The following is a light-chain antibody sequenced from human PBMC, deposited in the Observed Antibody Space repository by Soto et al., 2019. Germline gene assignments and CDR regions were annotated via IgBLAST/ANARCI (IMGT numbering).Light chain of an antibody. CDR1: QGIRHD. CDR3: QHYNSYGT. V-gene: IGKV1-17*01. J-gene: IGKJ1*01. CDR2: AAS. Sequence: IEMTQSPASLSVSVGDRVTITCRASQGIRHDLGWYQQKPGKAPELLIYAASILQTGVPSRFSGSGSGTEFTLTISSLQPDDFATYYCQHYNSYGTFGQGTKVDIK.